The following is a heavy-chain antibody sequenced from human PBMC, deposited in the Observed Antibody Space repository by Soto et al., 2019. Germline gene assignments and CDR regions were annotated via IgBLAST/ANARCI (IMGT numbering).Heavy chain of an antibody. V-gene: IGHV3-48*01. J-gene: IGHJ4*02. CDR1: GFTFSSYS. D-gene: IGHD2-2*01. CDR2: ISSSSSTI. CDR3: ARDYQDQLLWGTNFDY. Sequence: GGSLRLSCAASGFTFSSYSMNWVRQAPGKGLEWVSYISSSSSTIYYADSVKGRFTISRDNAKNSLYLQMNSLRAEDTAVYYCARDYQDQLLWGTNFDYWGQGTLVTVSS.